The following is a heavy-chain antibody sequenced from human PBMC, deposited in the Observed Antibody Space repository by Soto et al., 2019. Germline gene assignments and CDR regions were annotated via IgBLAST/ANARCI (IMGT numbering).Heavy chain of an antibody. V-gene: IGHV2-5*02. CDR2: IYWDDDK. CDR3: AHVYGGYDNFDY. D-gene: IGHD5-12*01. CDR1: GFSLITSGVG. J-gene: IGHJ4*02. Sequence: QITLKESGPTLVKPTQTLTLTCTCSGFSLITSGVGVGWIRQPPGKALEWLALIYWDDDKRYSPSLKRRLTITKATSKNQVVLTMTNMDPVDTATYYCAHVYGGYDNFDYWGQGTLVTVSS.